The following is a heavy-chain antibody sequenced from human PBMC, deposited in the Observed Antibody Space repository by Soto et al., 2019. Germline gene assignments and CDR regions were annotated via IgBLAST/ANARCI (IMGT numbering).Heavy chain of an antibody. J-gene: IGHJ6*02. Sequence: ASVKVSCEASGYTFTSYYMHWVRQAPGQGLEWMGIINPSGGSTSYAQKFQGRVTMTRDTSTSTVYMELSSLRSEDTAVYYCATVGYSYGYPHYYYYYGMDVWGQGTTVTVSS. CDR2: INPSGGST. CDR3: ATVGYSYGYPHYYYYYGMDV. V-gene: IGHV1-46*01. D-gene: IGHD5-18*01. CDR1: GYTFTSYY.